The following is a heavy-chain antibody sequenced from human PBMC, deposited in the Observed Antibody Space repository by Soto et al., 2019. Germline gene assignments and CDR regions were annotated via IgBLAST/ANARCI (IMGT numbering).Heavy chain of an antibody. CDR2: IYYSGST. Sequence: SLTGEVCGGSIRSYYWSWIRRPPGKGLEWIGYIYYSGSTNYNPSLKSRVTISVDTSKNQFSLKVNSMTAADTAVYYCARYRREAVAGYTLDNWGQGILVTVSS. D-gene: IGHD6-13*01. J-gene: IGHJ4*02. CDR3: ARYRREAVAGYTLDN. CDR1: GGSIRSYY. V-gene: IGHV4-59*01.